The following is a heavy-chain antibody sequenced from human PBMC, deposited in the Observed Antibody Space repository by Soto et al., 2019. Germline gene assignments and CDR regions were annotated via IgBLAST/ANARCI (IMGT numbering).Heavy chain of an antibody. CDR2: IIPIFGTA. V-gene: IGHV1-69*01. CDR1: GGTFSSYA. D-gene: IGHD6-13*01. J-gene: IGHJ6*02. Sequence: QVQLVQSGAEVKKPGSSVKVSCKASGGTFSSYAISWVRQAPGQGLEWMGGIIPIFGTANYAQKFQGRVTINADESTSTAYMELSSLRSEDTAVYYCARSIAAAGTKYYYYYYGMDVWGQGTTVTVSS. CDR3: ARSIAAAGTKYYYYYYGMDV.